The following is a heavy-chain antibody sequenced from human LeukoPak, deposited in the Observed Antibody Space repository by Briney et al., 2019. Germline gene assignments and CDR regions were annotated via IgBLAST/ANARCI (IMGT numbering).Heavy chain of an antibody. CDR1: GLTFCDYY. CDR3: VRDRGRAAEGHY. J-gene: IGHJ4*02. CDR2: LSSGGDII. Sequence: GGSLLLSCAASGLTFCDYYMSWIRQARGRGLGLVSILSSGGDIIYYAGAVKSRFTISRDNYKTSLYLRMNSLRAEDTAVYYCVRDRGRAAEGHYWGQGTLVTVSS. D-gene: IGHD6-13*01. V-gene: IGHV3-11*04.